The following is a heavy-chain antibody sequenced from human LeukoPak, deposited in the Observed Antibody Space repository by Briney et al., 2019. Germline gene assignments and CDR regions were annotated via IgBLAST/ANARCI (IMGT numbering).Heavy chain of an antibody. CDR2: IYTSGST. D-gene: IGHD6-6*01. J-gene: IGHJ4*02. V-gene: IGHV4-4*07. Sequence: SETLSLTCTASGGSISSYYWSWIRQPAGKGLEWIGRIYTSGSTNYNPSLKSRVTMSVDTSKNQISLKVNSVTAADTAVYYCARESYSSSYLFDFWGQGTLVTVSS. CDR3: ARESYSSSYLFDF. CDR1: GGSISSYY.